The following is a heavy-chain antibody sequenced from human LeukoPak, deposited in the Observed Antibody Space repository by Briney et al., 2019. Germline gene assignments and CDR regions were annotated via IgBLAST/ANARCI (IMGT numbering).Heavy chain of an antibody. J-gene: IGHJ4*02. Sequence: PGGSLRLSCAASGFTFSSYAMSWVRQAPGRGLEWVSAISGSGGSTYYAVSVKGRHTISRDNSKNTLYLQMNSLRAEDTAVYYCAKVAGDILTGYYNDLGYWGQGTLVTVSS. CDR3: AKVAGDILTGYYNDLGY. D-gene: IGHD3-9*01. V-gene: IGHV3-23*01. CDR1: GFTFSSYA. CDR2: ISGSGGST.